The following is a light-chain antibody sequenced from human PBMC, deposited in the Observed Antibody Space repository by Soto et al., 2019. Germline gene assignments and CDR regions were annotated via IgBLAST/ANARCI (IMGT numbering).Light chain of an antibody. CDR2: GTS. Sequence: DIQMTQSPSSLSASVGDRVTITCRASQTISNYLNWYQQKPGKAPKLLIYGTSSLQSGVPSRFSCSGSGTDFTLTISSLQREDFATYYWQQSYSSSWTFGQGTKVEIK. CDR1: QTISNY. V-gene: IGKV1-39*01. J-gene: IGKJ1*01. CDR3: QQSYSSSWT.